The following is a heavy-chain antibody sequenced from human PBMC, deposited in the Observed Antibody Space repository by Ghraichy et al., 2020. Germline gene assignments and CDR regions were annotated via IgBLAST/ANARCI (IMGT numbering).Heavy chain of an antibody. Sequence: GESLHISCKGSGYSFTSYWIAWVRQMPGKGLEWMGIIYPGDSDIRYSPSFQGQVTISADKSFRTAYLQWSSLEASDTAIYYCARRYSSGWYLIDYGMDVWGKGTTVTVSS. CDR3: ARRYSSGWYLIDYGMDV. V-gene: IGHV5-51*01. J-gene: IGHJ6*04. CDR2: IYPGDSDI. D-gene: IGHD6-19*01. CDR1: GYSFTSYW.